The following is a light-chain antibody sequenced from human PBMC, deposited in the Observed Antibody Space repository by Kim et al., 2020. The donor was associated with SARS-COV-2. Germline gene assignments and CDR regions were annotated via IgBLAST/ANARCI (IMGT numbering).Light chain of an antibody. CDR1: SGSLASNY. CDR2: EDN. CDR3: QSYDSRYPHWV. J-gene: IGLJ3*02. V-gene: IGLV6-57*04. Sequence: NFMLTQPHSVSESPGKTVTIYCTRSSGSLASNYVQWYQQRPGSAPTTVIYEDNQRPSGVPDRFSGSIDSSSNSASLTISGLKTEDEADYYCQSYDSRYPHWVFGGGTQLTVL.